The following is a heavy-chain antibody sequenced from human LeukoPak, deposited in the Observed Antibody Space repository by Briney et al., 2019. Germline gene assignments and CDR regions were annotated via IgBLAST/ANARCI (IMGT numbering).Heavy chain of an antibody. V-gene: IGHV3-30-3*01. Sequence: PGGSLRLSCAASGFTFSSYAMHWVRQAPGKGLEWVAVISYDGSNKYYADSVKGRFTISRDNSKNTLYLQMNSLRAEDTAVYYCARGLVVPAAFDYWGQGTLVTVSS. CDR2: ISYDGSNK. D-gene: IGHD2-2*01. CDR1: GFTFSSYA. J-gene: IGHJ4*02. CDR3: ARGLVVPAAFDY.